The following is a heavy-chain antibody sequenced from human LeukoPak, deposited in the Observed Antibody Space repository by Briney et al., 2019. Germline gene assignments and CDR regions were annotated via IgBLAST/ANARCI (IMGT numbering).Heavy chain of an antibody. D-gene: IGHD2-2*01. CDR1: GCTFTGYY. Sequence: ASVKVSCKASGCTFTGYYMHWVRQAPGQGLEWMGWINPNSGGTNYAQKFQGRVTMTRDTSISTAYMELSRLRSDDTAVYYCARAIVVLSAMDVWGKGTTVTVSS. V-gene: IGHV1-2*02. J-gene: IGHJ6*03. CDR2: INPNSGGT. CDR3: ARAIVVLSAMDV.